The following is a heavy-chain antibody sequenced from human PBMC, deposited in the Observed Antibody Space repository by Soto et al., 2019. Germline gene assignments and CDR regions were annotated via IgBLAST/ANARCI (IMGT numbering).Heavy chain of an antibody. CDR3: ARETGIEAAGTSAYYGMDV. Sequence: QVQLVQSGAEEKKPGASVKVSCKASGYTFTSYAMHWLRQAPGQRLEWMGWINAGNGNTKYSQKFQGRVTITRDTSASTAYMELSSLRSEDTAVYYCARETGIEAAGTSAYYGMDVWGQGTTVTVSS. J-gene: IGHJ6*02. CDR2: INAGNGNT. V-gene: IGHV1-3*05. D-gene: IGHD6-13*01. CDR1: GYTFTSYA.